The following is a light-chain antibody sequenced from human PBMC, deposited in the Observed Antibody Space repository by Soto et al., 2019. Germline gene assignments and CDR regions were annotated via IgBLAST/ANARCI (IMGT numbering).Light chain of an antibody. CDR2: EGS. Sequence: QSALTQPASVSGSPGQSITISCTGTSSDVGFYNLDSWYQHRPGKAPKFILYEGSKRPSGVSNRFSGSKSGNTASLTISGLQAEDEAYYYCCSYAGSSYYVFGSGTKLTVL. V-gene: IGLV2-23*01. J-gene: IGLJ1*01. CDR3: CSYAGSSYYV. CDR1: SSDVGFYNL.